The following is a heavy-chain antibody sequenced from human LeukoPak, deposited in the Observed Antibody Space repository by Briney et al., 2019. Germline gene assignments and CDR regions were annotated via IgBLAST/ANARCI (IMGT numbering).Heavy chain of an antibody. J-gene: IGHJ4*02. Sequence: PSETLSLTCTVSGGSISSGGYYWSWIRQHPGKGLEWIGYIYYSGSTYYNPSLKSRVTISVDTSKNQFSLRLSSVTAADTAVYYCARDDPAHSGSPGVWGQGTLVTVSS. V-gene: IGHV4-31*03. CDR1: GGSISSGGYY. D-gene: IGHD1-26*01. CDR3: ARDDPAHSGSPGV. CDR2: IYYSGST.